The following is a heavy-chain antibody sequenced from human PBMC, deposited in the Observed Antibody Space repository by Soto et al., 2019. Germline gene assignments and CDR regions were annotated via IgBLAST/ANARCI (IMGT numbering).Heavy chain of an antibody. CDR1: GFSLSTSGMC. D-gene: IGHD3-10*01. J-gene: IGHJ6*02. CDR3: ARIPAVRGVIIPHYYYYGMDV. V-gene: IGHV2-70*01. Sequence: ESGPTLVNPTQTLTLTCTFSGFSLSTSGMCVSWIRQPPGKALEWLALIDWDDDKYYSTSLKTRLTISKDTSKNQVVLTMTNMDPVDTATYYCARIPAVRGVIIPHYYYYGMDVWGQGTTVTVSS. CDR2: IDWDDDK.